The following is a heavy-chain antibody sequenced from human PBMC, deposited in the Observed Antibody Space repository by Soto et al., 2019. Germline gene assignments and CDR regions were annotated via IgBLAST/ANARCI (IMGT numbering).Heavy chain of an antibody. Sequence: PSETLSLTCAVSSGSISSSNWWSWVRQPPGKGLEWIGEIYHSGSTNYNPSLKSRVTISVDKSKNQFSLKLSSVTAADTAVYYCARVPGIASYYFDYWGQGTLVTVSS. J-gene: IGHJ4*02. CDR1: SGSISSSNW. CDR2: IYHSGST. CDR3: ARVPGIASYYFDY. D-gene: IGHD6-13*01. V-gene: IGHV4-4*02.